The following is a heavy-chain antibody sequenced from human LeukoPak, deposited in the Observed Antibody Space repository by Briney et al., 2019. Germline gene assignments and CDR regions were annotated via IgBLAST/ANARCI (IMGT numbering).Heavy chain of an antibody. V-gene: IGHV1-2*02. CDR3: ASTPHP. CDR1: GYIFTGYY. Sequence: ASVKVSCKASGYIFTGYYMHWVRQAPGQGLEWMGWINPNSGDTNYAQKFQGRVTMTRDTSISTAYMELSRLRSDDTAVYYCASTPHPWGQGTLVTVSS. CDR2: INPNSGDT. J-gene: IGHJ5*02.